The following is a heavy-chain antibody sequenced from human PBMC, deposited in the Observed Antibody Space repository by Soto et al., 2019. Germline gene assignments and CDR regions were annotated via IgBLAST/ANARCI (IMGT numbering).Heavy chain of an antibody. CDR2: INHSGST. J-gene: IGHJ4*02. CDR1: GGSFSGYY. D-gene: IGHD2-15*01. Sequence: QVQLQQWGAGLLKPSETLSLTCAVYGGSFSGYYWSWIRQPPGKGLAWIGEINHSGSTNYNPSLKSRVTISVDTSKNLFSLKLSSVTAADTAVYYCGRGGGDIVVVVAATRYYFDYWGQGTLVTVS. V-gene: IGHV4-34*01. CDR3: GRGGGDIVVVVAATRYYFDY.